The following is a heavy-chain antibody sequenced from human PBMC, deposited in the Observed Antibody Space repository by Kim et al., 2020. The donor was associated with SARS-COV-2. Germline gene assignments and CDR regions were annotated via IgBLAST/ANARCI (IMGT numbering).Heavy chain of an antibody. CDR3: ARTPYYYDSSGYYSSFD. CDR1: GFTFSSYA. CDR2: ISYDGSNK. D-gene: IGHD3-22*01. J-gene: IGHJ4*01. Sequence: GGSLRLSCAASGFTFSSYAMHWVRQAPGKGLEWVAVISYDGSNKYYADSVKGRFTISRDNSKNTLYLQMNSLRAEDTAVYYCARTPYYYDSSGYYSSFD. V-gene: IGHV3-30-3*01.